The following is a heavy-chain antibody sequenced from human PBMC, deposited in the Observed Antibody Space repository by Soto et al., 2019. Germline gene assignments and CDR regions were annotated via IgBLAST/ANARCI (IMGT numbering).Heavy chain of an antibody. V-gene: IGHV3-30*09. CDR2: ISYDGSNK. CDR1: GFTFSSYA. Sequence: GGSLRLSCAASGFTFSSYAMHWVRQAPGKGLEWVAVISYDGSNKYYADSVKGRFAISRDNSKNTLYLQMNSLRAEDTAVYYCARDSYYDSSGYYYDYWGQGTLVTVSS. D-gene: IGHD3-22*01. J-gene: IGHJ4*02. CDR3: ARDSYYDSSGYYYDY.